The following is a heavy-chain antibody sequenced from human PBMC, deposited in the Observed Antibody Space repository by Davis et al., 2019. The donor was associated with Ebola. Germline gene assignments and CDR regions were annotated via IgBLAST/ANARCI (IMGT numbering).Heavy chain of an antibody. J-gene: IGHJ5*02. CDR1: GASISSYY. D-gene: IGHD3-3*01. CDR2: IYYSGSA. Sequence: SETLSLTCTVSGASISSYYWSWIRQPPGKGLEWIGYIYYSGSANYNPSLKSRVTISVDTSKNQFSLKLSSVTAADTAVYYCARLFTIFGVVGDWFDPWGQGTLVTVSS. CDR3: ARLFTIFGVVGDWFDP. V-gene: IGHV4-59*01.